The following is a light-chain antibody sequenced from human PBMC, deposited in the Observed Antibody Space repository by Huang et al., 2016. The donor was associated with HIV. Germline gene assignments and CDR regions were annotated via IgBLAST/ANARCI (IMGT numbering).Light chain of an antibody. J-gene: IGKJ2*01. V-gene: IGKV3-20*01. CDR1: QSLGSSS. Sequence: EVVLTQSPDTLSLSPGERATLSCRASQSLGSSSLAWYQQKPGQAPRLLLYATSTRPTGIPDRFSGSGSGTDVSLTVTRLEPEDFAVYYCQRYGSSPPYTFGQGTKLEI. CDR2: ATS. CDR3: QRYGSSPPYT.